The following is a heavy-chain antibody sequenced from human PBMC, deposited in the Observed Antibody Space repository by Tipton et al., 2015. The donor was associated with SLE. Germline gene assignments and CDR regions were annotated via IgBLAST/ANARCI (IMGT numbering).Heavy chain of an antibody. J-gene: IGHJ4*02. CDR2: INTSGNS. D-gene: IGHD7-27*01. Sequence: TLSLTCTVSGGSISSGSYYWSWIRQPAGKGLEWIGRINTSGNSNYNPSLKSRVTISVDTSTNQFSLKLSSVTAADTAVYYCARGDTGDDYFDNWGQGTLVTVSS. CDR1: GGSISSGSYY. V-gene: IGHV4-61*02. CDR3: ARGDTGDDYFDN.